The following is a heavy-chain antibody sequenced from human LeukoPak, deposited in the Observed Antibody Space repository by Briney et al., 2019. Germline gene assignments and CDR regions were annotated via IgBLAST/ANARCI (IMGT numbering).Heavy chain of an antibody. CDR1: GYTFTGYY. D-gene: IGHD3-10*01. V-gene: IGHV1-2*02. Sequence: ASVKVSCKASGYTFTGYYMHWVRQAPGQGLEWMGWIIPNSGVTNYAQKFQDRVTMTRDTSISTAYMELSRLTSDDTAVYYCARVSGESLSGSFQLDYWGQGTLVTVSS. J-gene: IGHJ4*02. CDR3: ARVSGESLSGSFQLDY. CDR2: IIPNSGVT.